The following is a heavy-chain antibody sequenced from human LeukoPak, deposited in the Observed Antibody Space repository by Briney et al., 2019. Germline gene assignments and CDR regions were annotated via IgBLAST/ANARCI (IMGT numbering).Heavy chain of an antibody. D-gene: IGHD6-19*01. V-gene: IGHV3-23*01. CDR3: AKDARRTNGWYFFDY. J-gene: IGHJ4*02. Sequence: GGSLRLSCAASGFAFSRLAMGWVRQAPGKGLEWVSVISDSGSLTYYADSMKGRFTISRDNSKNTLFLQMNGLRAEDTAVYYCAKDARRTNGWYFFDYWGQGTLVTVSS. CDR2: ISDSGSLT. CDR1: GFAFSRLA.